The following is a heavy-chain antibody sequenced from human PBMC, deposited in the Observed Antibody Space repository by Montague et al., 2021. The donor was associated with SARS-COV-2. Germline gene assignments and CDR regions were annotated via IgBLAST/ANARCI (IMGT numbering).Heavy chain of an antibody. CDR3: VSQEWSIY. CDR1: GFTFSSYS. V-gene: IGHV3-21*01. J-gene: IGHJ4*02. Sequence: SLRLSCAASGFTFSSYSMNWVRQAPGKGLEWVSTISSNSSYIYYADSVKGRFTISRDNAKNSLYLQMNSLRAEDTAVYYCVSQEWSIYWGQGTLVTVSS. D-gene: IGHD2-8*01. CDR2: ISSNSSYI.